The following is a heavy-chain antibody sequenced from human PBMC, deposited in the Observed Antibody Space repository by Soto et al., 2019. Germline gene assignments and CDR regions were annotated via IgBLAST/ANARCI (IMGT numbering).Heavy chain of an antibody. J-gene: IGHJ4*02. V-gene: IGHV3-21*01. CDR2: ISSSSSYI. CDR1: GFTFSSYS. Sequence: EVQLVESGGGLVKPGGSLRLSCAASGFTFSSYSMNWVRQAPGKGLEWVSSISSSSSYIYYADSVKGRFTISRDNAKNSLYLQMNSLRAEDTAVYYCARGRAASSSRDFDYWGQGTRVTVSS. CDR3: ARGRAASSSRDFDY. D-gene: IGHD6-13*01.